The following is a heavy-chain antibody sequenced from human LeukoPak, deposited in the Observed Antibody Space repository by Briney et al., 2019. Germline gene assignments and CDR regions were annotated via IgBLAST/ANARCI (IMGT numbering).Heavy chain of an antibody. D-gene: IGHD3-22*01. V-gene: IGHV3-48*04. Sequence: GGSLRLSCAASAFTFSRCGMHWVRQAPGKGLEWVSYISSSGSTIYYADSVKGRFTISRDNAKNALYLQMNSLRAEDTAVYYCARESESYDSSGSTFGYWGQGTLVTVSS. CDR3: ARESESYDSSGSTFGY. CDR2: ISSSGSTI. J-gene: IGHJ4*02. CDR1: AFTFSRCG.